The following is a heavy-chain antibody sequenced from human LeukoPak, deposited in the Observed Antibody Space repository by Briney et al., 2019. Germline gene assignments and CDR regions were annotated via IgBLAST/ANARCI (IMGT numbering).Heavy chain of an antibody. V-gene: IGHV3-21*01. CDR2: ISSSSSYI. CDR3: ARDSEDIVVVPAAMHD. CDR1: GFTFSSYS. Sequence: GGSLRLSCAASGFTFSSYSMNWVRQAPRKGLEWVSSISSSSSYIYYADSVKGRFTISRDNAKNSLYLQMNSLRAEDTAVYYCARDSEDIVVVPAAMHDWGQGTLVTVSS. D-gene: IGHD2-2*01. J-gene: IGHJ1*01.